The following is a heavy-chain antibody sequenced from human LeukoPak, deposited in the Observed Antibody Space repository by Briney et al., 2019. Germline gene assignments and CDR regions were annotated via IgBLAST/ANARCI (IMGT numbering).Heavy chain of an antibody. CDR3: VASYGGYVLDY. CDR1: GGSIGSYH. CDR2: VFNNGGT. D-gene: IGHD5-12*01. Sequence: SETLSLTCSVSGGSIGSYHWNWIRQPSGKGLEWIGIVFNNGGTKHNPSLKSRVAISVDTSKKQFALKLSSVTAADTAVYYCVASYGGYVLDYWGQGALVIVSS. J-gene: IGHJ4*02. V-gene: IGHV4-59*01.